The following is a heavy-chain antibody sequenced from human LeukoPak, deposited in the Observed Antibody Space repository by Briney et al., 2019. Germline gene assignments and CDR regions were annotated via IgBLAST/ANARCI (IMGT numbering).Heavy chain of an antibody. CDR3: ARVEPGGYCSSTSCPADWFDP. CDR1: GGSISSYY. CDR2: IYYSGST. J-gene: IGHJ5*02. Sequence: SETLSLTCTVSGGSISSYYWGWIRQPPGKGLEWIGYIYYSGSTNYNPSLKSRVTISVDTSKNQFSLKLSSVTAADTAVYYRARVEPGGYCSSTSCPADWFDPWGQGTLVTVSS. D-gene: IGHD2-2*01. V-gene: IGHV4-59*01.